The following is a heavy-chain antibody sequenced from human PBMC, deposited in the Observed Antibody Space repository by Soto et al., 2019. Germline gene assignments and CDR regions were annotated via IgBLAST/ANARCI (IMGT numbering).Heavy chain of an antibody. D-gene: IGHD6-19*01. J-gene: IGHJ4*02. Sequence: KPSETLSLTCTVSGGSISSSFYYWGWIRQPPWKGLEWIGSIYYGGNTYYNPSLKSRVTISVDTSKKQFSLKLSSVTAADTAVYYCARHAGIEVAGFDYWGQGXLVTVYS. CDR3: ARHAGIEVAGFDY. V-gene: IGHV4-39*01. CDR2: IYYGGNT. CDR1: GGSISSSFYY.